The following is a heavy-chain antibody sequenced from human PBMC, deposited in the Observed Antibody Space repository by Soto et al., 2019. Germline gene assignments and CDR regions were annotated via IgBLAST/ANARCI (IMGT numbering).Heavy chain of an antibody. J-gene: IGHJ4*02. Sequence: SETLSLTCAVYGGSFSGYYWSWIRQPPGKGLEWIGEINHSGSTNYNPSLKSRVTISVDTSKNQFSLKLSSVTAADTAVYYCARVRGTMIDYWGQGTLVTVSS. V-gene: IGHV4-34*01. CDR3: ARVRGTMIDY. D-gene: IGHD3-22*01. CDR2: INHSGST. CDR1: GGSFSGYY.